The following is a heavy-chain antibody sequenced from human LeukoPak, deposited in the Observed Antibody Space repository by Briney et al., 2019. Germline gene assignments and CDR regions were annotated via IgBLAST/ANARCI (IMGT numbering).Heavy chain of an antibody. CDR3: AKDYDSSGWAAFHI. J-gene: IGHJ3*02. CDR2: ISYDGSNK. D-gene: IGHD3-22*01. Sequence: GGSLTLSCAASGFTFNSFGMHWVRQAAGKGLEWVAVISYDGSNKYFADSVKGRFTISRDNSKNTLYLQMNSLRAEDTAVYYCAKDYDSSGWAAFHIWGQGTMVTVSS. CDR1: GFTFNSFG. V-gene: IGHV3-30*18.